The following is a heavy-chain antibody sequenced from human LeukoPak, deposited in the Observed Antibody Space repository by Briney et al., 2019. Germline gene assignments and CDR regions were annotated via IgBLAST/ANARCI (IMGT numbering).Heavy chain of an antibody. D-gene: IGHD6-19*01. V-gene: IGHV3-48*03. Sequence: GGSLRLSCAASGFTFSSYEMNWVRQAPGKGLEWVSYISSSGSTIYYADSVKGRLTISRDNAKNSLYLQMNSLRAEDTAAYYCERFYSGGCRGVGVFDFGGQGTWVTVSS. CDR1: GFTFSSYE. CDR2: ISSSGSTI. CDR3: ERFYSGGCRGVGVFDF. J-gene: IGHJ3*01.